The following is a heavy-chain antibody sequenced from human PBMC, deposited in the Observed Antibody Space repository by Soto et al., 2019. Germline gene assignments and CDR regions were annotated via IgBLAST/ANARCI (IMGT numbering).Heavy chain of an antibody. D-gene: IGHD3-10*01. CDR2: IYYSGST. V-gene: IGHV4-31*03. CDR1: GGSISSGGYY. J-gene: IGHJ3*02. CDR3: AREAGSLNAFDI. Sequence: SETLSLTCTVSGGSISSGGYYWSWIRQHPGKGLEWIGYIYYSGSTYYNPSLKSRVTISVDTSKNQFSLKLSSVTAADTAVYYRAREAGSLNAFDIWGQGTMVTVSS.